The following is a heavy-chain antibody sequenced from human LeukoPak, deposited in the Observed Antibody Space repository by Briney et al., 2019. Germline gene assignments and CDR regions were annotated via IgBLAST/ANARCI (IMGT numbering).Heavy chain of an antibody. J-gene: IGHJ6*04. V-gene: IGHV3-30*18. CDR1: GFTFSSYG. CDR3: TKGVTTLYYYYGMDV. D-gene: IGHD4-17*01. CDR2: ISYDGSNK. Sequence: PGGSLRLSCAASGFTFSSYGMHWVRQAPGKGLEWVAVISYDGSNKYYADSVKGRFTISRDNSKTTLYLQMNSLRAEDTAVYYCTKGVTTLYYYYGMDVWGKGTTVTVSS.